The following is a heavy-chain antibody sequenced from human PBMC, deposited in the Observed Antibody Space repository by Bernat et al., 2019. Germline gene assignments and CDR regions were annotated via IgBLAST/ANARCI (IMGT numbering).Heavy chain of an antibody. Sequence: QVQLVQSGAEVKKPGASVKVSCKASGYTFTSYGISWVRQAPGQGLEWMGWISAYNGNTNYAQKLQGRVTMTTDTSTSKAYMELRSLRSDDTAVYYCAREVRPTLGAGKWIYGMDVWGQGTTVTVSS. V-gene: IGHV1-18*01. CDR3: AREVRPTLGAGKWIYGMDV. CDR1: GYTFTSYG. CDR2: ISAYNGNT. D-gene: IGHD6-19*01. J-gene: IGHJ6*02.